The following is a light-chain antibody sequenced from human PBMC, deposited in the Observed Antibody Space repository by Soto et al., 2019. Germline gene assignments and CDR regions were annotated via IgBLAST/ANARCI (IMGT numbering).Light chain of an antibody. CDR3: MQALQTPYT. V-gene: IGKV2-28*01. CDR2: LGS. CDR1: QSLVHSSGYNS. J-gene: IGKJ2*01. Sequence: DIVMTQSPLSLPVTPGEPASISCRSSQSLVHSSGYNSLHCYLQKPGQSPQLLIYLGSDRASGVPDRFSGSGSGTDFTLKITRVKAEDVGVFYCMQALQTPYTFGQGTKLEI.